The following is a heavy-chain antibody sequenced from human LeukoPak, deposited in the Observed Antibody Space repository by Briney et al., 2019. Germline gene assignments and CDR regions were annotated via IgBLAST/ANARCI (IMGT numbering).Heavy chain of an antibody. CDR1: GFTFSSYA. CDR3: AKVRQYYDRSGYTLDN. Sequence: GGSLRLSCAASGFTFSSYAMSWVRQAPGKGLEWVSSISGSGYTTYYLDSVKGRFTTSRDNSKKTLYLQMNSLRAEDTAVYYCAKVRQYYDRSGYTLDNWGQGTLVTVSS. CDR2: ISGSGYTT. D-gene: IGHD3-22*01. J-gene: IGHJ4*02. V-gene: IGHV3-23*01.